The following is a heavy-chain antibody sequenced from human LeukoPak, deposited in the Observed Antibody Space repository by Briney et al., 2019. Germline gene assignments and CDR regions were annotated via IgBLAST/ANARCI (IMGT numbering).Heavy chain of an antibody. J-gene: IGHJ4*02. CDR1: GGSITSSSYY. Sequence: PSETLSLTCTVSGGSITSSSYYWGWIRQPPGKGLQWIGSFYYSGSTYYNPSLKSRVTIYVDTSKNQFSLKLSAVTAADTAVYYCARGRRDGYNLEYFDKWGQGTLVTVSS. D-gene: IGHD5-24*01. CDR3: ARGRRDGYNLEYFDK. CDR2: FYYSGST. V-gene: IGHV4-39*01.